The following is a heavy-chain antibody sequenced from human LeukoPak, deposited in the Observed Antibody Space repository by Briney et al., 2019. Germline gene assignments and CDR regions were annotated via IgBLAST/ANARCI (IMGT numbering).Heavy chain of an antibody. CDR3: AKHHGYSSSWFVDY. J-gene: IGHJ4*02. V-gene: IGHV3-23*01. Sequence: GGSLRLSCAASGFIFDDYAMTWVRQAPGTGLEWVSGISGSGGSTYYADSVKGRFTISRDNSKNTLYLQMNSLRAEDTAVYYCAKHHGYSSSWFVDYWAQGTLVTVSS. D-gene: IGHD6-13*01. CDR1: GFIFDDYA. CDR2: ISGSGGST.